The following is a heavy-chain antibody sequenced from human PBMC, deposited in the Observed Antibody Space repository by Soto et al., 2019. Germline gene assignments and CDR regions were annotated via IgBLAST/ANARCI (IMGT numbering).Heavy chain of an antibody. Sequence: EVQLLESGGGLVQPGGSLRLSCAASGFTFSNYAMGWVRQAPGKGLEWVSGISGGGGSTYYADSVKGRFTISREQSKNILFLQMHSLRAEDTALYYCAKDEEAELIFGVVTISRFDSWGQGTLVTVSS. CDR1: GFTFSNYA. CDR3: AKDEEAELIFGVVTISRFDS. CDR2: ISGGGGST. V-gene: IGHV3-23*01. J-gene: IGHJ4*02. D-gene: IGHD3-3*01.